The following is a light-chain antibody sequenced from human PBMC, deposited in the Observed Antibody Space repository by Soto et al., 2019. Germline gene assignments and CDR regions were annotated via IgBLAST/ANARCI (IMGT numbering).Light chain of an antibody. Sequence: DIQMTQSPSSLSASVGDTVTITCQSGQDISHYLNWYQQKPGKAPNLLIYDASNLEIGVPSRFSGSGSGTHFTFTISSLQTEDIGTYYCQQYDILPITFGRGTRLEIK. J-gene: IGKJ5*01. V-gene: IGKV1-33*01. CDR1: QDISHY. CDR2: DAS. CDR3: QQYDILPIT.